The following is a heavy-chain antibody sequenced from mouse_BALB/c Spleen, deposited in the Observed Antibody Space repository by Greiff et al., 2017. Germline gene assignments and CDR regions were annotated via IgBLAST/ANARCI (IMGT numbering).Heavy chain of an antibody. CDR3: ARGGGNYPFYYAMDY. Sequence: EVMLVESGGGLVKPGGSLKLSCAASGFTFSSYAMSWVRQTPEKRLEWVASISSGGSTYYPDSVKGRFTISRDNARNILYLQMRSLRSEDTAMYYCARGGGNYPFYYAMDYWGQGTSVTVSS. V-gene: IGHV5-6-5*01. D-gene: IGHD2-1*01. J-gene: IGHJ4*01. CDR2: ISSGGST. CDR1: GFTFSSYA.